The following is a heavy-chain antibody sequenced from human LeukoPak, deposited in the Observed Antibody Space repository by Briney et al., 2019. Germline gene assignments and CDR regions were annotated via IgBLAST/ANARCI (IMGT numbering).Heavy chain of an antibody. Sequence: GGSLRLSCAASGFTFSGSAMHWVRQASGKGLEWVGRIRSKANSYATAYAASVKGRFTISRDDSKNTAYLQMNSLKTEDTAVYYCAKLEVTLYAFDIWGQGTMVTVSA. V-gene: IGHV3-73*01. J-gene: IGHJ3*02. D-gene: IGHD3-22*01. CDR2: IRSKANSYAT. CDR3: AKLEVTLYAFDI. CDR1: GFTFSGSA.